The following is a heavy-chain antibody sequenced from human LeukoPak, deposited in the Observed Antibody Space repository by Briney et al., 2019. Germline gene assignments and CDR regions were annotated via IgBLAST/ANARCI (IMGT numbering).Heavy chain of an antibody. CDR3: ARSESGVQYFQYYFYIDA. CDR2: IYYRGST. D-gene: IGHD2/OR15-2a*01. CDR1: NGDINNYY. V-gene: IGHV4-59*01. Sequence: SETLSLTCTVSNGDINNYYWSWVRQPPGKGLEWIGYIYYRGSTKYNPSLKSRVTISIDTSNDQVSLRLNSLTAADTAVYYCARSESGVQYFQYYFYIDAWGKGTTVTVSS. J-gene: IGHJ6*03.